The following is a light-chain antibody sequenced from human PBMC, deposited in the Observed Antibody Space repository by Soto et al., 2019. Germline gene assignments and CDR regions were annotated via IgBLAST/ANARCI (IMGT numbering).Light chain of an antibody. Sequence: QSALTQPASVSGSPGQSITISCTGTSSDVGGYEYVSWYQQHPGKAPKLMIFEVNSRPSGVSNRFSGSKSDNTASLTISGLQTEDEANYCCSSFSRSSTPDVFGTGTKLTVL. CDR1: SSDVGGYEY. CDR3: SSFSRSSTPDV. CDR2: EVN. J-gene: IGLJ1*01. V-gene: IGLV2-14*01.